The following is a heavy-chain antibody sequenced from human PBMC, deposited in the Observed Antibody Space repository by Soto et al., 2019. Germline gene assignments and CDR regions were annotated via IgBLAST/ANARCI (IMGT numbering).Heavy chain of an antibody. D-gene: IGHD5-18*01. CDR3: AKVDTEMLTNYYYAMDV. Sequence: GGSLRLSCAASGFTFKNYAMSWVRQAPGKGLEWVSGTSDSGGSTYYADSVKGRFTISRDDSRHMFYVQMNSLRAEDTAVYYCAKVDTEMLTNYYYAMDVWGQGTTVTVSS. CDR2: TSDSGGST. V-gene: IGHV3-23*01. CDR1: GFTFKNYA. J-gene: IGHJ6*02.